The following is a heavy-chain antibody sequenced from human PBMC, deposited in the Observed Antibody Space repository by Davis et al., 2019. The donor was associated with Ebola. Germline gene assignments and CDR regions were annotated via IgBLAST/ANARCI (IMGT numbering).Heavy chain of an antibody. CDR2: INSDGSST. D-gene: IGHD3-10*01. V-gene: IGHV3-74*01. CDR1: GFTFSSYW. Sequence: HTGGSLRLSCAASGFTFSSYWMHWVRQVPGKGLVWVSRINSDGSSTSYADSVKGRFTISRDNAKNSLYLQMSSLRSEDTAVYYCATDRRMVRGVIITGYYYYGMDVWGQGTTVTVSS. J-gene: IGHJ6*02. CDR3: ATDRRMVRGVIITGYYYYGMDV.